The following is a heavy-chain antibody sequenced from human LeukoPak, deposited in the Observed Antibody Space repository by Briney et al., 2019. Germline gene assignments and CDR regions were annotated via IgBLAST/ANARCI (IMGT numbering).Heavy chain of an antibody. Sequence: GGSLRLSCAASGFTFSSYWMHWVRQTPGKGLVWVSRVNGAGSSISYADSVKGRVTISRDNAKNTLYLQMNNLRAEDTAVYYCARGGDYKNDYWGQGTLVTVSS. D-gene: IGHD4-17*01. CDR2: VNGAGSSI. V-gene: IGHV3-74*01. J-gene: IGHJ4*02. CDR3: ARGGDYKNDY. CDR1: GFTFSSYW.